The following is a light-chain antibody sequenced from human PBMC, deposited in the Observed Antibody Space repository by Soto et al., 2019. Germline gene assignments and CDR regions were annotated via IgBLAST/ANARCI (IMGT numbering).Light chain of an antibody. V-gene: IGKV3-15*01. CDR3: QQYIRWPLT. Sequence: MTQSPSTLSASVGDRVTITCRASQSVSSNLAWYQQKPGQAPSLLIYGASTRATGTPARFSGSGSGTEFTLTISSLQSEDFAVYYCQQYIRWPLTFGGGTKVDIK. CDR1: QSVSSN. CDR2: GAS. J-gene: IGKJ4*01.